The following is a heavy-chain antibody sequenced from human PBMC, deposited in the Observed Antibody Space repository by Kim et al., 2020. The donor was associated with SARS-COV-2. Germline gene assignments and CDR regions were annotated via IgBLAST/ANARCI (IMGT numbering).Heavy chain of an antibody. CDR1: GGSISSSSYY. CDR2: IYYSGST. CDR3: ASYMGGMDV. D-gene: IGHD1-20*01. V-gene: IGHV4-39*01. Sequence: SETLSLTCTVSGGSISSSSYYWGWIRQPPGKGLEWIGSIYYSGSTYYNPSLKSRVTISVDTSKNQFSLKLSSLTAADTAVYYCASYMGGMDVWGQGTTVTVSS. J-gene: IGHJ6*02.